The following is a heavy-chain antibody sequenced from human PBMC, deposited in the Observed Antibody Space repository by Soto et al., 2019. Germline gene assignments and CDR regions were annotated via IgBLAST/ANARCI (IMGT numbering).Heavy chain of an antibody. CDR1: GYTFTGYY. CDR2: INPNSGGT. J-gene: IGHJ1*01. V-gene: IGHV1-2*02. D-gene: IGHD2-2*01. CDR3: ARYCSSTSCYYYFKH. Sequence: ASVKVSCKASGYTFTGYYMHWVRQAPGQGLEWMGWINPNSGGTNYAQKFQGRVTMTRATSISTAYMELSRLRSDDTAVYYCARYCSSTSCYYYFKHWGQGTPVTV.